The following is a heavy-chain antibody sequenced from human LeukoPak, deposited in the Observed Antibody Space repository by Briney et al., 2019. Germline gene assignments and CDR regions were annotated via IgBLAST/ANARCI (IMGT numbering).Heavy chain of an antibody. D-gene: IGHD1-26*01. Sequence: GGSLRLSCAASGLTFSNYAMTWVRQAPGNGQEWVSGISAGSGSTYYADSVKGRFTISRDNSENTLYLQMSSLRAEDTAIYYCAIHESSIPYWGQGTLVTVSS. CDR1: GLTFSNYA. CDR3: AIHESSIPY. V-gene: IGHV3-23*01. CDR2: ISAGSGST. J-gene: IGHJ4*02.